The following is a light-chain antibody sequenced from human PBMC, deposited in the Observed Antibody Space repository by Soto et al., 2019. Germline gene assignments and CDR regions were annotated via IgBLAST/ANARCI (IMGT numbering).Light chain of an antibody. CDR2: GAS. CDR1: QSVSSSY. Sequence: EIVLTQSPGTLSLSPGERATLSCRASQSVSSSYLAWYQQKPGQAPRLLIYGASSRATGIPDRFSGSGSGTDFTLTISRLEPEDFAVDYCQQYCSSPPNTFGQGTKLEIK. V-gene: IGKV3-20*01. J-gene: IGKJ2*01. CDR3: QQYCSSPPNT.